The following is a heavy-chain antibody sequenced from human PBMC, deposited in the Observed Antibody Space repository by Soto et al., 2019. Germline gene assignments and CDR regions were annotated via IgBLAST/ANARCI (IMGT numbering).Heavy chain of an antibody. J-gene: IGHJ4*02. Sequence: PGGSLRLSCAASEFPFSSYAMSWVRQAPGKGLEWVSAISGSGGITYYADSVKGRFTISRDNSKNTLYLQMNSLRAEDTAVYYCAKEPGAYYDFWSGYFDYWGQGT. CDR2: ISGSGGIT. CDR1: EFPFSSYA. CDR3: AKEPGAYYDFWSGYFDY. D-gene: IGHD3-3*01. V-gene: IGHV3-23*01.